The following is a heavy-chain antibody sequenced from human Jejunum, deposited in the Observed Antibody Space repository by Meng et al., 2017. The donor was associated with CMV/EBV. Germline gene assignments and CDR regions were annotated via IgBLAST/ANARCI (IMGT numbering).Heavy chain of an antibody. D-gene: IGHD6-13*01. V-gene: IGHV3-21*01. CDR2: ISSSSSYI. J-gene: IGHJ4*02. Sequence: ATSKGLEWVSSISSSSSYIYYADSVKGRFTISRDNAKNSLYLQMNSLRAEDTAVYYCARVPRSSSSWYPRYFDYWGQGTLVTVSS. CDR3: ARVPRSSSSWYPRYFDY.